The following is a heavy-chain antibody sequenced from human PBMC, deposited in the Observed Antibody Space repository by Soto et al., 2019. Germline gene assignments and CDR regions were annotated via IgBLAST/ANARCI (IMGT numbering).Heavy chain of an antibody. CDR2: ISDSGST. D-gene: IGHD2-2*01. Sequence: EVQLLESGGGLVQPGGSLRLSCAASGFTFSTYAMSWVRQAPGKGLEWVSTISDSGSTYYADSAEGRFTISRDNSKNRLYMEMNGLRAEDTAVYYCAKDKGGRYCSRTSCLYSFDYWGQGTLVTVSS. CDR1: GFTFSTYA. V-gene: IGHV3-23*01. CDR3: AKDKGGRYCSRTSCLYSFDY. J-gene: IGHJ4*02.